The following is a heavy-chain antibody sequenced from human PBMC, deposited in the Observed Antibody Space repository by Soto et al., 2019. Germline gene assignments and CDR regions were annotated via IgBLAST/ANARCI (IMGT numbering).Heavy chain of an antibody. D-gene: IGHD3-16*01. Sequence: PSETLSLTCSVSVASISNFYWSWIRQSAGKGLEWIGRLYTRGTTDYNPSLKSRVTMSIDTSKNRVSLSLTSVTAADTAVYYCAKGGTYYFDSWGQGIVVTVSS. CDR3: AKGGTYYFDS. J-gene: IGHJ4*02. CDR1: VASISNFY. V-gene: IGHV4-4*07. CDR2: LYTRGTT.